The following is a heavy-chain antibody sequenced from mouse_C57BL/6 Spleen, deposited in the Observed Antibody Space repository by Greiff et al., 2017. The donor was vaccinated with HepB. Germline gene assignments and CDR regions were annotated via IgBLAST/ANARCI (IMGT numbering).Heavy chain of an antibody. D-gene: IGHD2-4*01. CDR2: INPSSGYT. V-gene: IGHV1-4*01. CDR1: GYTFTSYT. CDR3: ANYDYPYFDY. J-gene: IGHJ2*01. Sequence: VQLQQSGAELARPGASVKMSCKASGYTFTSYTMHWVKQRPGQGLEWIGYINPSSGYTKYNQKFKDKATLTADKSSSTAYMQLSSLTSEDSAVYYCANYDYPYFDYWGQGTTLTVSS.